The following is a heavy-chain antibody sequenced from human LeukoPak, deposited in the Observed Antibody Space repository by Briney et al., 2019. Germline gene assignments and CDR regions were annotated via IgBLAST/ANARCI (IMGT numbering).Heavy chain of an antibody. J-gene: IGHJ3*02. D-gene: IGHD3-22*01. CDR2: ISGSSGST. V-gene: IGHV3-23*01. Sequence: GGSLRLSCAASEFTFSSYAMSWVRQAPGKGLEWVSAISGSSGSTYYADSVKGRFTISRDNSKNTLYLQMNGLRAEDTAVYYCAKGVVVVIPSDALDIWGQGTKVIVSP. CDR3: AKGVVVVIPSDALDI. CDR1: EFTFSSYA.